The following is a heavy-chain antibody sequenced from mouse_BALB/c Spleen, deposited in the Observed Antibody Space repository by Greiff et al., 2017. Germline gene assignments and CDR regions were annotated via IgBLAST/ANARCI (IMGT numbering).Heavy chain of an antibody. CDR3: ARPQFITTATDAMDY. V-gene: IGHV1-31*01. CDR2: INPYNGAT. J-gene: IGHJ4*01. CDR1: GYSFTGYY. Sequence: VQLKESGPELVKPGASVKISCKASGYSFTGYYMHWVKQSHVKSLEWIGRINPYNGATSYNQNFKDKASLTVDKSSSTAYMELHSLTSEDSAVYYCARPQFITTATDAMDYWGQGTSVTVSS. D-gene: IGHD1-2*01.